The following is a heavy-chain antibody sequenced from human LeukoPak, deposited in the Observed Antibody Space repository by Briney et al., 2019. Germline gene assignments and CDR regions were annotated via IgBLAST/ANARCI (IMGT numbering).Heavy chain of an antibody. J-gene: IGHJ5*02. CDR1: GYTFTSYA. CDR3: ARSHGDYDNVPNGS. D-gene: IGHD4-17*01. V-gene: IGHV1-18*01. Sequence: ASVKVSCKTSGYTFTSYAISWVRQAPGQGLEWVGWISVYNGNTDYAQKFRGRVTMTTDTSTSTAYMELTSLRSDDTAVYYCARSHGDYDNVPNGSWGQGTLVTVSS. CDR2: ISVYNGNT.